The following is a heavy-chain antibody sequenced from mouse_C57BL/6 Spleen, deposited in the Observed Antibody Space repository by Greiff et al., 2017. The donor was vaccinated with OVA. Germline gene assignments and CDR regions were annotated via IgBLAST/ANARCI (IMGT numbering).Heavy chain of an antibody. CDR3: TRLTTVVATDYFDY. CDR2: IRNKANNHAT. Sequence: EVKLMESGGGLVQPGGSMKLSCAASGFTFSDAWMDWVRQSPEKGLEWVAEIRNKANNHATYYAESVKGRFTISRDDSKSSVYLQMNSLRAEDTGIYYCTRLTTVVATDYFDYWGQGTTLTVSS. V-gene: IGHV6-6*01. J-gene: IGHJ2*01. CDR1: GFTFSDAW. D-gene: IGHD1-1*01.